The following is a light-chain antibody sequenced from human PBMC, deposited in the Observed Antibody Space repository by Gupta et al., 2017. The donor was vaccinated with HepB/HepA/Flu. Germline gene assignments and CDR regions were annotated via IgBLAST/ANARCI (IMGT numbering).Light chain of an antibody. CDR2: AAS. V-gene: IGKV1-9*01. Sequence: DIQLSKSPSFLSASVGDRVTITCRASQGISSYLAWFQQKPGKAPKLLIYAASTMQSGVPSRFSGSGAGTEFTLTISSLQPEDVATYYGQQQNSYPCTFGGGTKVEIK. J-gene: IGKJ4*02. CDR3: QQQNSYPCT. CDR1: QGISSY.